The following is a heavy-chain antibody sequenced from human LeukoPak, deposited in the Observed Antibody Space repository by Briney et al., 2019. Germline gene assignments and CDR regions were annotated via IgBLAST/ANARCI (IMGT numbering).Heavy chain of an antibody. CDR3: LAQYYFDF. V-gene: IGHV3-15*01. J-gene: IGHJ4*02. CDR2: IKSKADGGTT. Sequence: TGGSLRLSSAASGFTLSDAYMSWVRRTPGKGLEWVGRIKSKADGGTTNYAAPVKGRFIISGDDSKSTLYLQLNSLKTEDTAVYYCLAQYYFDFWGQGTLVTVSS. CDR1: GFTLSDAY. D-gene: IGHD4-11*01.